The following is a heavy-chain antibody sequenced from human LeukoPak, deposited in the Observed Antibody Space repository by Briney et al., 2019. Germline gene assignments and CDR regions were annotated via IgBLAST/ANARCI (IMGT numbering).Heavy chain of an antibody. D-gene: IGHD5-12*01. V-gene: IGHV3-15*01. CDR1: GFTFSNTW. CDR2: IKSKTDCGPT. J-gene: IGHJ4*02. CDR3: TTDGYSGYEGLYDY. Sequence: GGSLRLSCAASGFTFSNTWMSWVRQAPGKGLEWVGRIKSKTDCGPTDYVAPVKGRLIIPRDDSKNTLYLQMTSLKTDDTALYYCTTDGYSGYEGLYDYWGQGTLGTVSS.